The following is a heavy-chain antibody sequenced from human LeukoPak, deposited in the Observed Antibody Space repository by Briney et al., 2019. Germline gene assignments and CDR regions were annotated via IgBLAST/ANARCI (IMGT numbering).Heavy chain of an antibody. CDR3: ARGALQVSGIDEFDY. CDR2: IGIRGDT. Sequence: GGSLRLSCAASGFTFIDYDMHWVRQVIGKGLEWVSAIGIRGDTHYSGSVKGRFTISRENAESSLYLQMNSLRAEDTAVYYCARGALQVSGIDEFDYWGQGTLVTVSS. V-gene: IGHV3-13*01. J-gene: IGHJ4*02. D-gene: IGHD6-19*01. CDR1: GFTFIDYD.